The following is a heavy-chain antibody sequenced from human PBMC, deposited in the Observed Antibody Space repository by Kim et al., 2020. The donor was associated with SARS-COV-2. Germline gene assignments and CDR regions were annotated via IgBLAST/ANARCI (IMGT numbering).Heavy chain of an antibody. CDR2: ISDGGAST. Sequence: GGSLRLSCVVSGSKFDNYAMTWVRQAAGKGLEWVSAISDGGASTYYSASVKGRFTISRDNSMNTLYLDLTDLRDEDTAIYYCVLGLPVPHFLALDVWGQGTTVTVS. J-gene: IGHJ6*02. D-gene: IGHD2-15*01. CDR1: GSKFDNYA. V-gene: IGHV3-23*01. CDR3: VLGLPVPHFLALDV.